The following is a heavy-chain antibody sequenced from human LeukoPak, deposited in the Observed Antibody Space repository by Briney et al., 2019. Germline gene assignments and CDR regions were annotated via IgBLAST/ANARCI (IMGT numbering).Heavy chain of an antibody. CDR2: ISSSGSTI. Sequence: GGSLRLSCAASGFAFSSYEMNWVRQAPGKGLEWVSYISSSGSTIYYADSVKGRFTISRDNAKNSLYLQMNSLRAEDTAVYYCARETYYDYAWGSGDDAFDIWGQGTMVTVSS. CDR1: GFAFSSYE. V-gene: IGHV3-48*03. CDR3: ARETYYDYAWGSGDDAFDI. D-gene: IGHD3-16*01. J-gene: IGHJ3*02.